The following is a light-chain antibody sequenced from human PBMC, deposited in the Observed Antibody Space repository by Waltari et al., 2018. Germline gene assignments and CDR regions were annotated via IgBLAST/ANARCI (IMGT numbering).Light chain of an antibody. CDR1: SSDVGGYNY. Sequence: QSALTHPASVSGSPGQSITIPCTGTSSDVGGYNYVSWYQQHPGKAPKLMIYDVSKRPSGVSNRFSGSKSGNTASLTISGLQAEDEADYYCSSYTSSSTWVFGGGTKLTVL. V-gene: IGLV2-14*01. CDR3: SSYTSSSTWV. CDR2: DVS. J-gene: IGLJ3*02.